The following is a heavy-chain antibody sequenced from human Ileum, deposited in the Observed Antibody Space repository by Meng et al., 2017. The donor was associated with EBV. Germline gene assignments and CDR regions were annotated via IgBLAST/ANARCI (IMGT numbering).Heavy chain of an antibody. CDR2: INTGNGET. J-gene: IGHJ4*02. D-gene: IGHD6-19*01. CDR1: GYTFTSYA. Sequence: QVQLVRSGAEMKKPGATVEVSCKASGYTFTSYAMNWVRQAPGQRLEWMGWINTGNGETKYSQKFQGRVTLTRDTSASTAYMELSSLRSEDTAVYYCASRPGIAVAGFDYWGQGTLVTVSS. V-gene: IGHV1-3*04. CDR3: ASRPGIAVAGFDY.